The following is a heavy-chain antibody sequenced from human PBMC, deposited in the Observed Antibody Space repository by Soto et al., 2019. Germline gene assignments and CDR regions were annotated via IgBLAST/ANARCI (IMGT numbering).Heavy chain of an antibody. Sequence: PSETLSLTCNSSGGPLSSFYYSWIRQAPGKGLEWIGYIYYTGSTNYNPSLKSRVTMSVDTSKNQFSLKLTSVTAADTAVYFCAVTRGGAHPHDIWGQGTMVTVSS. V-gene: IGHV4-59*01. CDR3: AVTRGGAHPHDI. J-gene: IGHJ3*02. CDR1: GGPLSSFY. D-gene: IGHD2-21*02. CDR2: IYYTGST.